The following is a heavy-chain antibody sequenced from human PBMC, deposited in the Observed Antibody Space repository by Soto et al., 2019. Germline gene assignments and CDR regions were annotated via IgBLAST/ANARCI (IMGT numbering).Heavy chain of an antibody. CDR3: ARDGSPCIAARPDKGMDV. J-gene: IGHJ6*02. CDR2: IIPIFGTA. D-gene: IGHD6-6*01. Sequence: GASVKVSCKASGGTFSSYAISWVRQAPGQGLEWMGGIIPIFGTANYAQKFQGRVTITADESTSTAYMELSSLRSEDTAVYYCARDGSPCIAARPDKGMDVWGQGTTVTVSS. V-gene: IGHV1-69*13. CDR1: GGTFSSYA.